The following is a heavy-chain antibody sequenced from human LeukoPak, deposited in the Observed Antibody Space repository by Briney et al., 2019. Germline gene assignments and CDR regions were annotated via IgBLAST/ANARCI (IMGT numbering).Heavy chain of an antibody. CDR3: AKYSVEYGPWFPDN. CDR2: INPNHGGT. J-gene: IGHJ4*02. Sequence: LWASVKVSCKASGYTFTGYYMHWVRQAPGQGLEWMGWINPNHGGTHYAQKFQGRVTMTRDTSITTAYMELSSLRSDDTAAFYCAKYSVEYGPWFPDNWGQGTLVTVSS. D-gene: IGHD1-26*01. CDR1: GYTFTGYY. V-gene: IGHV1-2*02.